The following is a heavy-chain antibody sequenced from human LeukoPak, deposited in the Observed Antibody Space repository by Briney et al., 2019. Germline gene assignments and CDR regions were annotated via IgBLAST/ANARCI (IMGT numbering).Heavy chain of an antibody. CDR2: FDAEDGKT. CDR3: ATKSAVYYDILTGNYKGDYFQY. CDR1: GDTLREVS. V-gene: IGHV1-24*01. D-gene: IGHD3-9*01. Sequence: ASVKVSCKVSGDTLREVSTHWVRQAPGKGLELMGGFDAEDGKTIYAQKFQGRVTMTEDTSTDTAYMELSSLKSEDTAIYYCATKSAVYYDILTGNYKGDYFQYWGQGTLVTVSS. J-gene: IGHJ1*01.